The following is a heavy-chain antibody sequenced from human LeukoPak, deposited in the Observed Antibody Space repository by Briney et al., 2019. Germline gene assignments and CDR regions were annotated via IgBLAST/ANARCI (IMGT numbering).Heavy chain of an antibody. CDR2: INHSGSN. CDR3: ARGVVVVPAAPHGLWVDP. V-gene: IGHV4-34*01. J-gene: IGHJ5*02. Sequence: PSETLSLTCAVYGGSFSGYYWSWIRQPPGKGLEWIGEINHSGSNNYNPSLKNRVTISIDTSKNQFSLKLSSVTAADTAVYYCARGVVVVPAAPHGLWVDPWGQGTLVTVSS. D-gene: IGHD2-2*01. CDR1: GGSFSGYY.